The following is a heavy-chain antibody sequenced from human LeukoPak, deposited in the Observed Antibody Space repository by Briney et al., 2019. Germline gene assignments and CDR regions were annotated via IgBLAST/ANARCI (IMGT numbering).Heavy chain of an antibody. CDR1: GGTFSSYA. CDR2: IIPIFGTA. CDR3: ASGRTSSGWLFDY. D-gene: IGHD6-19*01. V-gene: IGHV1-69*13. Sequence: SVKVSCKASGGTFSSYAISWVRQAPGQGLEWMGGIIPIFGTANYAQKFQGRVTITADESTSTAYKELSSLRSEDAAVYYCASGRTSSGWLFDYWGQGTLVTVSS. J-gene: IGHJ4*02.